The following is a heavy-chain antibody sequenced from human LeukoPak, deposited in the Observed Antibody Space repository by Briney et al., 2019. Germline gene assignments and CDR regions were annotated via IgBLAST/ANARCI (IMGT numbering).Heavy chain of an antibody. D-gene: IGHD3-10*01. Sequence: RASVKVSCKASGYTFTNYYMHWVRQAPGQGLEWMGIINPSGNSTSYAQKFQGRVNMTWDTSTSTVYMEVSSLRFEDTAVYYCAPSAFDYWGQGTLVTVSP. CDR3: APSAFDY. CDR2: INPSGNST. V-gene: IGHV1-46*01. CDR1: GYTFTNYY. J-gene: IGHJ4*02.